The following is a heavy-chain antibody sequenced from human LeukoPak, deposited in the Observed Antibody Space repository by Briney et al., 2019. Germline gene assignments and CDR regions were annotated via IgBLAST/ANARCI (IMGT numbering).Heavy chain of an antibody. CDR1: GYPISSGYY. V-gene: IGHV4-38-2*02. Sequence: SETLSLTCTVSGYPISSGYYWGWIRQPPGKGLEWIGSIYHSGSTYYNPSLKSRVTISVDTSKNQFSLKLSSVTAADTAVYYCARDDTNWFDPWGQGTLVTVSS. CDR2: IYHSGST. D-gene: IGHD3-22*01. J-gene: IGHJ5*02. CDR3: ARDDTNWFDP.